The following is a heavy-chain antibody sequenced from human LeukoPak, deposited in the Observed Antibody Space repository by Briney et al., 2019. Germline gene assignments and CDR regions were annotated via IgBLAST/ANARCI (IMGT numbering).Heavy chain of an antibody. CDR2: ISSSSSYI. J-gene: IGHJ5*02. D-gene: IGHD4-17*01. Sequence: GGSLRLSCAASGFTFTTHSMNWVRPAPGKGLEWVSYISSSSSYIYYVDSVRGRFTISRDNANNSLYLQMNSLRAEDTAVYYCAREGDYFGDLWGQGTLVSVSS. CDR3: AREGDYFGDL. CDR1: GFTFTTHS. V-gene: IGHV3-21*01.